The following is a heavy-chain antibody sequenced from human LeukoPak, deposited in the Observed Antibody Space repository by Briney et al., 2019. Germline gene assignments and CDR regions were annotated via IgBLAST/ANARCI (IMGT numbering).Heavy chain of an antibody. D-gene: IGHD5-12*01. CDR2: ISWNGVSI. CDR3: ARVAGGYSYGNTFDY. J-gene: IGHJ4*02. CDR1: GFTFDDYG. V-gene: IGHV3-20*04. Sequence: GGSLRLSCAASGFTFDDYGVTWVRQAPGKGLEWVSGISWNGVSIGYGDSVKGRFTISRDNAKNSLYLQMNSLRIEDTALYYCARVAGGYSYGNTFDYWGQGTLVTVFS.